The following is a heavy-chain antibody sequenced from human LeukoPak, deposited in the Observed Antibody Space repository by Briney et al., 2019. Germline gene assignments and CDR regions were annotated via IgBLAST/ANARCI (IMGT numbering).Heavy chain of an antibody. CDR3: AREVTGTTYDY. CDR2: IYHSGNT. J-gene: IGHJ4*02. V-gene: IGHV4-38-2*02. D-gene: IGHD1-7*01. CDR1: GYSISSGYY. Sequence: SETLSLTCTVSGYSISSGYYWGWIRQPPGKGPEWIGSIYHSGNTYYNPSPKSRVTISVDTSKNQFSLKLRSVTAADTAVYYCAREVTGTTYDYWGQGTLVTVSS.